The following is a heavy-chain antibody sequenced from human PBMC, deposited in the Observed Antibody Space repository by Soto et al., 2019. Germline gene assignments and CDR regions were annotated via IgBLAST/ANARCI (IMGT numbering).Heavy chain of an antibody. CDR3: ARRQSSIWFGD. CDR2: IYYSGST. CDR1: GGSISSSSYY. J-gene: IGHJ4*02. V-gene: IGHV4-39*01. D-gene: IGHD3-10*01. Sequence: QLQLQESGPGLVKPSETLSLTCTVSGGSISSSSYYWGWIRQPPGKGLEWIGNIYYSGSTYYNPSLKSRVTISVDTSKNQFSLKLSSVTAADTAVYYCARRQSSIWFGDWGKGTLFTVSS.